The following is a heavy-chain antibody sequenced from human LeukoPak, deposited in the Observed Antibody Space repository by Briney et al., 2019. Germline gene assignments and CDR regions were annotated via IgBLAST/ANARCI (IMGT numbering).Heavy chain of an antibody. D-gene: IGHD2-15*01. CDR3: ARDCSGGACSYFDS. V-gene: IGHV3-48*01. CDR1: GFTFSNYD. J-gene: IGHJ4*02. CDR2: ISNSGGTI. Sequence: GGSLRLSCAASGFTFSNYDMNWVRQAPGKGLEWVSLISNSGGTIYYADSVKGRFTISRDNSKNTLYLQMNSLRAEDTAVYYCARDCSGGACSYFDSWGQGTLVTVSS.